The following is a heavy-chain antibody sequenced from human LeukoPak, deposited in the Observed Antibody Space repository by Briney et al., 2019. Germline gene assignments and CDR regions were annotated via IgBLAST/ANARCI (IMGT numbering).Heavy chain of an antibody. CDR3: AKGRAQWRFDY. J-gene: IGHJ4*02. D-gene: IGHD2-8*01. CDR2: ISGSGGST. CDR1: GFTFSSYA. V-gene: IGHV3-23*01. Sequence: QSGGSLRLSCEASGFTFSSYAMTWVRQAPGKGLEWVSAISGSGGSTYYADSVKGRFTISRDNSKNTLYLQMNSLRAEDTAVYYCAKGRAQWRFDYWGQGTLVTVSS.